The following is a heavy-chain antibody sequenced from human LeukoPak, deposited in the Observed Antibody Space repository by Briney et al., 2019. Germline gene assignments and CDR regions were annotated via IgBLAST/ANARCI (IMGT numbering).Heavy chain of an antibody. V-gene: IGHV4-34*01. J-gene: IGHJ5*02. D-gene: IGHD3-10*01. CDR1: GGSFRGYS. Sequence: SETLSLTCTVHGGSFRGYSWTWIRQPPGKGLEWIGEIDHSGSAKYNSSLKSRLTMPVDTSTNQVSLKLKSVTAADAAVYYCARGLELWFEGTGHWFDAWGQGTRVIVSS. CDR2: IDHSGSA. CDR3: ARGLELWFEGTGHWFDA.